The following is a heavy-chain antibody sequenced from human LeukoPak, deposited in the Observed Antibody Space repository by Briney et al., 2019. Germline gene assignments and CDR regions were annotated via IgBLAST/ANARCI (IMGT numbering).Heavy chain of an antibody. D-gene: IGHD3-22*01. V-gene: IGHV4-34*01. CDR1: GGSFSGYY. CDR2: INHSGST. CDR3: ARGLYYDSSGYLEPYAFDI. J-gene: IGHJ3*02. Sequence: SETLSLTCAVYGGSFSGYYWRWIRQPPGKGLEWIGEINHSGSTNYNPSLKSRVTISVDTSKNQFSLKLSSVTGADTAVYYCARGLYYDSSGYLEPYAFDIWGQGTMVTVSS.